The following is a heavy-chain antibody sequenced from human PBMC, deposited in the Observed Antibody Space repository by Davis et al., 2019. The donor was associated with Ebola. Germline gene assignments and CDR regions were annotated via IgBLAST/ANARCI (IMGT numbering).Heavy chain of an antibody. CDR3: AREMTTVTTGWFDP. CDR2: ISSNGGST. J-gene: IGHJ5*02. D-gene: IGHD4-17*01. CDR1: GFTFSSYA. Sequence: GESLKISCAASGFTFSSYAMHWVRQAPGKGLEYVSAISSNGGSTYYANSVKGRFTISRDDSKNSLYLQMNSLRAEDTAVYYCAREMTTVTTGWFDPWGQGTLVTVSS. V-gene: IGHV3-64*01.